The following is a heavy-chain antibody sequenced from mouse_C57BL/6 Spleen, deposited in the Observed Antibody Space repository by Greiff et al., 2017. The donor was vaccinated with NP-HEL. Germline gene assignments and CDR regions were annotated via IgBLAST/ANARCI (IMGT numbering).Heavy chain of an antibody. V-gene: IGHV3-6*01. CDR1: GYSITSGYY. D-gene: IGHD1-1*01. CDR3: ARDYYGSSFDY. Sequence: ESGPGLVKPSQSLSLTCSVTGYSITSGYYWNWIRQFPGNKLEWMGYISYDGSNNYNPSLKNRISITRDTSKNQFFRKLNSVTTEDTATYYCARDYYGSSFDYWGQGTTLTVSS. CDR2: ISYDGSN. J-gene: IGHJ2*01.